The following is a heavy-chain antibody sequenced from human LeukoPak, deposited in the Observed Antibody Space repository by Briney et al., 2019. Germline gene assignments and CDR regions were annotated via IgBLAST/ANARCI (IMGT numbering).Heavy chain of an antibody. D-gene: IGHD4-4*01. CDR1: GFTFRAYT. J-gene: IGHJ4*02. CDR2: ISGSGGST. CDR3: AKESSAVTRNGRNYY. V-gene: IGHV3-23*01. Sequence: PGGSLRLSCAASGFTFRAYTMNWVRQAPGKGLEWVSAISGSGGSTYYADSVKGRFTISRDNSKNTLYLQMNSLRAEDTAVYYCAKESSAVTRNGRNYYWGQGTLVTVSS.